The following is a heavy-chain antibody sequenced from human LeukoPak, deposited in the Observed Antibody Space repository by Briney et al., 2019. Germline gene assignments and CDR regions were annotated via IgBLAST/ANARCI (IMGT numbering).Heavy chain of an antibody. Sequence: ASVKVSCKASGYTFTNYALNWVRQAPGQGLEYVGWINTNTGNPTYAQGFTGRFVLSLDTSVSTAYLQISSLKAEDTAVYYCASLKGYSYGFDAFDIWGQGTMVTVSS. CDR3: ASLKGYSYGFDAFDI. D-gene: IGHD5-18*01. CDR1: GYTFTNYA. V-gene: IGHV7-4-1*02. CDR2: INTNTGNP. J-gene: IGHJ3*02.